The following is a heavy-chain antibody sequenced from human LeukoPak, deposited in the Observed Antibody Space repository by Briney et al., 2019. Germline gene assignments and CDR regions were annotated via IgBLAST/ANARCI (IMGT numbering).Heavy chain of an antibody. D-gene: IGHD1-26*01. CDR2: IYYTATT. J-gene: IGHJ6*03. CDR1: GGSISSSSYY. V-gene: IGHV4-39*01. Sequence: KPSETLSLTCAVSGGSISSSSYYWGWIRQPPGKGPEWIGSIYYTATTFYNPSLKSRITISVDTSKNQFSLKLSSVTAADTAVYYCARHSGSYYYYYYMDVWGKGTTVTVSS. CDR3: ARHSGSYYYYYYMDV.